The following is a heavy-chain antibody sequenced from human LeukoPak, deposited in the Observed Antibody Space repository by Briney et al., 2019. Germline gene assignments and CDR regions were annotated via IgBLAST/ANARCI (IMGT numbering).Heavy chain of an antibody. D-gene: IGHD2-2*01. Sequence: EASVKVSCKASGYTFTSYGISLVRQAPGQGLEWMGWISAYNGNTNYAQKLQGRVTMTTDTSTSTAYMELRSLRSDDTAVYYCARVEGPDIVVVPAATDLDYWGQGTLVTVSS. J-gene: IGHJ4*02. CDR2: ISAYNGNT. CDR1: GYTFTSYG. CDR3: ARVEGPDIVVVPAATDLDY. V-gene: IGHV1-18*01.